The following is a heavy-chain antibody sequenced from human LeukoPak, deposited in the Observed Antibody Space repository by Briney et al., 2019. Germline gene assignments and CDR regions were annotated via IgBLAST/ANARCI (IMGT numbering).Heavy chain of an antibody. D-gene: IGHD3-10*01. CDR3: AKDPSSMVRGVIMDY. CDR1: GFXFSSYA. J-gene: IGHJ4*02. Sequence: GGSLRLSCAASGFXFSSYAMSWVRQAPGKGLEWVSAISGSGGSTYYADSVKGRFTISRDNSKNTLYLQMNSLRAEDTAVYYCAKDPSSMVRGVIMDYWGQGTLVTVSS. CDR2: ISGSGGST. V-gene: IGHV3-23*01.